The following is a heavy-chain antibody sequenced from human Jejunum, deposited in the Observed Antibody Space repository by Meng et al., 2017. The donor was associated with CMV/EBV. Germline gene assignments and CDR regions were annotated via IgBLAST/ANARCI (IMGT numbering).Heavy chain of an antibody. CDR3: ARIEYGAHLDS. CDR2: INADNGNT. CDR1: GYNFTSYA. J-gene: IGHJ4*02. D-gene: IGHD4-17*01. V-gene: IGHV1-3*01. Sequence: SCKASGYNFTSYAIHWVRQVPGQRLEWMGWINADNGNTKYSQKFRGRVTITRDTSANTAYMEVSSLRSEDTAVYYCARIEYGAHLDSWGQGTLVTVSS.